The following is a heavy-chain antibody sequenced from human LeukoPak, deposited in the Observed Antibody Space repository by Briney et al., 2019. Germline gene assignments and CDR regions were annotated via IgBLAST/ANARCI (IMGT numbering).Heavy chain of an antibody. CDR2: ISGNGIST. CDR1: GFTFTNYA. V-gene: IGHV3-23*01. CDR3: AKSKTIVAGGIGALDY. J-gene: IGHJ4*02. D-gene: IGHD6-13*01. Sequence: LSGGSLRLSCAASGFTFTNYAMSWVRQAPGKGLEWVSGISGNGISTYYADSVKGRFTISRDNSKSTLYLQMNSLRAEDTALYYCAKSKTIVAGGIGALDYWGQGTLVTVSS.